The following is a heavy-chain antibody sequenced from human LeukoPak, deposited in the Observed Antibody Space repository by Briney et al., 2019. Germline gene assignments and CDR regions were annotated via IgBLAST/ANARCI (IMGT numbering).Heavy chain of an antibody. V-gene: IGHV4-38-2*02. J-gene: IGHJ6*03. CDR1: GYSISSGYY. Sequence: SETLSLTCTVSGYSISSGYYWGWIRQPPGKGLEWTGSIDHSGSTYYNPSLKSRVTISVDTSKNQFSLKLSSVPAADTAVYYCAGTYCSGDSCSGYMDVWGKGTTVTISS. CDR3: AGTYCSGDSCSGYMDV. CDR2: IDHSGST. D-gene: IGHD2-15*01.